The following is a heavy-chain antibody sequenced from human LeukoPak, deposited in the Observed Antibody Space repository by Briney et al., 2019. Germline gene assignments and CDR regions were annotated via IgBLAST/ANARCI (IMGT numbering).Heavy chain of an antibody. V-gene: IGHV4-34*01. CDR2: IHYSGTT. J-gene: IGHJ4*02. CDR3: ARQTKKQWLGSFYFDH. Sequence: PSETLSLTCAVYGGSFSGYYWSWIRQPPGKGLEWIGTIHYSGTTYYKPSLKSRVTISVDTSENQFSLKLNSVTAADTAMYFCARQTKKQWLGSFYFDHWGQGPLVTVSS. D-gene: IGHD6-19*01. CDR1: GGSFSGYY.